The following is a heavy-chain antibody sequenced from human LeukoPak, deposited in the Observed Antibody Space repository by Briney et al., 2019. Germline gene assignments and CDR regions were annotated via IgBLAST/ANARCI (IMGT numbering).Heavy chain of an antibody. J-gene: IGHJ4*02. CDR2: IHNSGSTI. V-gene: IGHV3-48*03. CDR1: GFTFSTYE. D-gene: IGHD3-22*01. CDR3: ARDDYDSSTPYYFDY. Sequence: PGGSLRLSCAASGFTFSTYEMNWVRQAPGEGLGWVSYIHNSGSTIYYADSVKGRFTISRDNVKNSLYLQMNNLRADDTAVYYCARDDYDSSTPYYFDYWGQGILVTVSS.